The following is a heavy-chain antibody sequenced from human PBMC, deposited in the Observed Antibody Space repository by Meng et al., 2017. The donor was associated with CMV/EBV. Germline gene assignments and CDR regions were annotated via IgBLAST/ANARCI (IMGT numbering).Heavy chain of an antibody. CDR1: GDGVSSNSAA. CDR3: ARETTGSAYGDYDDAFDI. CDR2: TYYRSKWYN. D-gene: IGHD4-17*01. Sequence: SETLSLTCAISGDGVSSNSAAWNWIRQSPSRGLEWLGRTYYRSKWYNDYAVSVKSRITINPDTSKNQFSLQLNSVTPEDTAVYYCARETTGSAYGDYDDAFDIWGQGTMVTVSS. J-gene: IGHJ3*02. V-gene: IGHV6-1*01.